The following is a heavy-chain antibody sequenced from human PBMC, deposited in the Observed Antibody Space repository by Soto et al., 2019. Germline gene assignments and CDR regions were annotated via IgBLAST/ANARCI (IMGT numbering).Heavy chain of an antibody. CDR2: TTYDGGKK. CDR1: GFSFSNFG. D-gene: IGHD3-10*01. Sequence: QVQLVESGGGAVRPGGSLSLSCAASGFSFSNFGMHWVREAPGKGLEWVAVTTYDGGKKFYADSVKGRFTISRDNSKNTLYLQLNSLRAEDTAVYYGAKGHFGFGEFGMDVWGQGTTVTVSS. CDR3: AKGHFGFGEFGMDV. V-gene: IGHV3-30*18. J-gene: IGHJ6*02.